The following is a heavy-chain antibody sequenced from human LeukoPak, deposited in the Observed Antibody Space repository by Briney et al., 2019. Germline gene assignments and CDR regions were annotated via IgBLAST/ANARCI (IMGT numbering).Heavy chain of an antibody. Sequence: GGSLRLSCAASGFTVSSNYMSWVRQAPGKGLEWVSVIYSGSSTYYADSVKGGFTISRDNSKNTLYLQMNSLRAEDTAVYYCARGLRAAYCGGDCYWDEYFQHWGQGTLVTVSS. V-gene: IGHV3-66*01. CDR1: GFTVSSNY. D-gene: IGHD2-21*02. CDR3: ARGLRAAYCGGDCYWDEYFQH. J-gene: IGHJ1*01. CDR2: IYSGSST.